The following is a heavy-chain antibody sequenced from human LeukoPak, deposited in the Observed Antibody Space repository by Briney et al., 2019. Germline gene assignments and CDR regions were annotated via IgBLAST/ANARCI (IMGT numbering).Heavy chain of an antibody. CDR3: ARGLNWNYGWFDP. V-gene: IGHV3-23*01. CDR1: GFTFSTYA. D-gene: IGHD1-7*01. J-gene: IGHJ5*02. Sequence: TGGSLRLSCAASGFTFSTYAMSWVRQIPGKGLEWVSAISGSDDGTYYADSVKGRFTISRDNAKNSLYLQMNSLRAEDTAVYYCARGLNWNYGWFDPWGQGTLVTVSS. CDR2: ISGSDDGT.